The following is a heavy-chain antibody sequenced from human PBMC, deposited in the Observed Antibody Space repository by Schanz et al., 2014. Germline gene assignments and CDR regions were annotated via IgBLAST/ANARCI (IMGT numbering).Heavy chain of an antibody. V-gene: IGHV3-53*01. CDR1: GFTVSSNY. CDR3: AKPPPGYLITWYTYYFVS. J-gene: IGHJ4*02. D-gene: IGHD1-1*01. Sequence: EVQLVESGGGLIQPGGSLRLSCAASGFTVSSNYMSWVRQAPGKGLEWVASITYNGDSTYYTDSVKGRFTISRDNSRNTLYLQMDGLRAEATAVYYCAKPPPGYLITWYTYYFVSWGQGTLVTVSS. CDR2: ITYNGDST.